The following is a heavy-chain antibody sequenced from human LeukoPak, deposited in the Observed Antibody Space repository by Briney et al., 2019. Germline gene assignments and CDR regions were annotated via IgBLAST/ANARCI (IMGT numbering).Heavy chain of an antibody. CDR3: ARDQVYYYGMDV. Sequence: PSETLSLTCTVSGGSISSGGYCWSWIRQHPGKGLEWIGYIYYSGSTYYNPSFKSRVTISVDTSKNQFSLKLSSVTAADTAVYYCARDQVYYYGMDVWGQGTTVTVSS. V-gene: IGHV4-31*03. CDR1: GGSISSGGYC. CDR2: IYYSGST. J-gene: IGHJ6*02.